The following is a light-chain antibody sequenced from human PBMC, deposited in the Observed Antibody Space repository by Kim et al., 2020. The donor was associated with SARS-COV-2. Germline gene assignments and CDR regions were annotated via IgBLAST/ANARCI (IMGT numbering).Light chain of an antibody. CDR3: NSRDSSGNHWV. V-gene: IGLV3-19*01. CDR1: SLRSYY. Sequence: SSELTQDPAVSVALGQTVRITCQGDSLRSYYASWYQLKPGQAPVLVIYGKNDRPSGIPDRFSGSSSGNTASLTITGAQAEDEADYYCNSRDSSGNHWVFG. J-gene: IGLJ3*02. CDR2: GKN.